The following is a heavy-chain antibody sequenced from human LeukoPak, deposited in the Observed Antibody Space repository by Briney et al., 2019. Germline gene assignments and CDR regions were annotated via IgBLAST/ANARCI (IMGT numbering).Heavy chain of an antibody. V-gene: IGHV4-59*01. J-gene: IGHJ4*02. CDR1: GGSISSYY. CDR2: IYYSGST. D-gene: IGHD1-1*01. Sequence: SETLSLTCTVSGGSISSYYWSWIRQPPGKGLEWIGYIYYSGSTNYNPSLKSRVTISVDTSKNQFSLRLSSVTAADTAVYYCARDATGTIDYWGQGTLVTVSS. CDR3: ARDATGTIDY.